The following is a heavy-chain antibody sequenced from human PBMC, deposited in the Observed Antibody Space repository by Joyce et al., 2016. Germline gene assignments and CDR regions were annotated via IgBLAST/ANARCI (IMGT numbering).Heavy chain of an antibody. Sequence: EVQMVESGGGFVQPGGSLRLSCAASAFTLSNYEMNWGRQAPGKGLEWISFISSSGDNTYYADSVKGRFTISRDNAKNSLFLQLNGLRAEDTAVYYCARDEIGVGAIDSWGQGTLVTVSS. D-gene: IGHD2-2*01. V-gene: IGHV3-48*03. CDR2: ISSSGDNT. J-gene: IGHJ4*02. CDR1: AFTLSNYE. CDR3: ARDEIGVGAIDS.